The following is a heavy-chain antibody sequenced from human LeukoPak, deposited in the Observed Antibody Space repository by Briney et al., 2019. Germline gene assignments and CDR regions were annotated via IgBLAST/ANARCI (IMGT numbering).Heavy chain of an antibody. CDR2: IYYSGST. V-gene: IGHV4-59*01. D-gene: IGHD2-21*02. Sequence: SETLSLTCTVSGGSISSYYWSWIRQPPGKGLEWIGYIYYSGSTNYNPSLKSRVTISVDTSKNQFSLKLSSVTAADTAVYYCARGSGRGGDCDWFDPWGQGTLVTVSS. CDR3: ARGSGRGGDCDWFDP. J-gene: IGHJ5*02. CDR1: GGSISSYY.